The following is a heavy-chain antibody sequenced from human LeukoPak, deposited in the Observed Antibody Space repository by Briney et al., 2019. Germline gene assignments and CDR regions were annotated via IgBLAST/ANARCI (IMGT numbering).Heavy chain of an antibody. V-gene: IGHV1-2*02. Sequence: GASVKVSCKASGYTFTGYYMHWVRQAPGHGLEWMGWINPHSGGTNYAQKFQGRVTMTSDTSISTAYMELSRLRSDDTAVYYCANGSGYDPGRSGVTADYYYYGMDVWGQGTTVTVSS. CDR3: ANGSGYDPGRSGVTADYYYYGMDV. D-gene: IGHD5-12*01. CDR1: GYTFTGYY. J-gene: IGHJ6*02. CDR2: INPHSGGT.